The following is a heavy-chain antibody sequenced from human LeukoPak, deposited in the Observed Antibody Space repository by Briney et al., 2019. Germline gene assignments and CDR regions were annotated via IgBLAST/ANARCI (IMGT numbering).Heavy chain of an antibody. CDR1: GFTFSSYG. Sequence: GGSLRLSCAASGFTFSSYGMHWVRQAPGKGLEWVAIISYDGSSKYSADSVKGRFTISRDNSKNTLYLQMNSLRVEDTAVYYCARAYWTIGATRQGIDYWGQGTLVTVSS. D-gene: IGHD2-15*01. V-gene: IGHV3-30*03. J-gene: IGHJ4*02. CDR2: ISYDGSSK. CDR3: ARAYWTIGATRQGIDY.